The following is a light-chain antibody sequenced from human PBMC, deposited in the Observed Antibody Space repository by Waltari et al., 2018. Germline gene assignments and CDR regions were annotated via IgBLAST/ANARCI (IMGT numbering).Light chain of an antibody. CDR1: QGISSW. V-gene: IGKV1-12*01. Sequence: DIQMTQSPSSVSASVGDRVTITCRASQGISSWLAWYQQRPGKAPKLRIYAASSLHSGVPSRFSGSGSVTDFTLTITSLQPEDFAIYYCQQADSFPYTFGQGTKLEIK. J-gene: IGKJ2*01. CDR2: AAS. CDR3: QQADSFPYT.